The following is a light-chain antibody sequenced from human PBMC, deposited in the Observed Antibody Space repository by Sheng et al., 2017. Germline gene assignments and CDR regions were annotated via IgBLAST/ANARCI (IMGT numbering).Light chain of an antibody. J-gene: IGKJ2*03. V-gene: IGKV3D-15*01. CDR2: DSS. CDR3: QHYENWPYS. Sequence: EIVLTQSPASLSLSPGDRATLSCRASQSVSSYLAWYQQKPGQAPRLVIYDSSKRATGIPARFSGSGSGTEFTLTISSLQSEDFAVYYCQHYENWPYSFGQGTKLEIK. CDR1: QSVSSY.